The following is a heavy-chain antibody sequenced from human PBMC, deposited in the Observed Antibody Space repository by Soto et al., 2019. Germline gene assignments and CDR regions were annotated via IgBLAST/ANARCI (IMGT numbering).Heavy chain of an antibody. D-gene: IGHD3-16*01. CDR1: GFTFSSDA. Sequence: EVQLLESGGGLAQPGGSLRLSCAASGFTFSSDAMTWVRQSPGKGLEWVSVISGHGGSIHYADSVKGRFTISRDNSKNRLYLQMNSLRAEDTAIYYSAKAGGFIAHRQYYFDYWGRGTLVTASS. CDR2: ISGHGGSI. J-gene: IGHJ4*02. V-gene: IGHV3-23*01. CDR3: AKAGGFIAHRQYYFDY.